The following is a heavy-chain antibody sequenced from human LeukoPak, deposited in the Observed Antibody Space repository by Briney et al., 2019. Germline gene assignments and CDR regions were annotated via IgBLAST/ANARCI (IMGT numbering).Heavy chain of an antibody. CDR3: ARVYSGSYFDY. J-gene: IGHJ4*02. V-gene: IGHV1-46*01. CDR2: IDPSGGST. CDR1: GYTFTSYY. D-gene: IGHD1-26*01. Sequence: ASVKVSCKASGYTFTSYYMHWVRQAPGQGLEWMGIIDPSGGSTSHAQKFQGRVTMTRDTSTSTVYMELSSLRSDDTAVYYCARVYSGSYFDYWGQGTLVTVSS.